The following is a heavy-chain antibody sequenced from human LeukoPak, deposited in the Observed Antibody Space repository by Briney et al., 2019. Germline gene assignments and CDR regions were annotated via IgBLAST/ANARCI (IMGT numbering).Heavy chain of an antibody. CDR3: ASRYCTSTNCYAFDI. J-gene: IGHJ3*02. Sequence: GGSLRLSCAASGFTFSSYSMNWVRQAPGKGLEWVSSISSDSNYIFYADSVQGRFTISRDNAENSLFLQMNSLRAEDTAVYYCASRYCTSTNCYAFDIWGQGTVITVSS. D-gene: IGHD2-2*01. V-gene: IGHV3-21*01. CDR2: ISSDSNYI. CDR1: GFTFSSYS.